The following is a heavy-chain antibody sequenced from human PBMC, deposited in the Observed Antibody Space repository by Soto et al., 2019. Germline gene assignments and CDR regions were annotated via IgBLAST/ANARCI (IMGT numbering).Heavy chain of an antibody. Sequence: QVQLQESGPGLVKPSETLSLNCTVSGDSSSRFYWSWVRQSAGKGLEWIGRIYTSGSTTYNPSLRSRVTMSLDTSKKILSLKMTSVTAADTAVYYCARDSVAGAMDVWGQGTTVTVSS. CDR1: GDSSSRFY. CDR3: ARDSVAGAMDV. J-gene: IGHJ6*02. V-gene: IGHV4-4*07. D-gene: IGHD6-19*01. CDR2: IYTSGST.